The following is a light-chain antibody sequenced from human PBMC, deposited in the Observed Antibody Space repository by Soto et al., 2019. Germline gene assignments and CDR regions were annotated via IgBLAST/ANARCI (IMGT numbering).Light chain of an antibody. J-gene: IGKJ1*01. Sequence: EIVLTQSPATLSSFPGDRVTLSCRASQAANTRLAWYQHKPGQAPRLLIYLTSNRAAGIPDRFSGSGSGTDFTLTISDVEPEDFAVYYCHQRQSWPRTFGQGTKVDIK. CDR1: QAANTR. CDR3: HQRQSWPRT. CDR2: LTS. V-gene: IGKV3-11*01.